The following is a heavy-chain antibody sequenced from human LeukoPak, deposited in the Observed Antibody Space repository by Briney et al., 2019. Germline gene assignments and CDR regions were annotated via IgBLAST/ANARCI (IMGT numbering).Heavy chain of an antibody. Sequence: GGSLRLSCAASGFTFSGYGMHWVRQAPGKGLEWVAVIWYDGSNKYYADSVKGRFTISRDNSKNTLYLQMNSLRAEDTAVYYCVGVAPYGDYEDYWGQGTLVTVSS. J-gene: IGHJ4*02. CDR2: IWYDGSNK. D-gene: IGHD4-17*01. CDR1: GFTFSGYG. V-gene: IGHV3-33*01. CDR3: VGVAPYGDYEDY.